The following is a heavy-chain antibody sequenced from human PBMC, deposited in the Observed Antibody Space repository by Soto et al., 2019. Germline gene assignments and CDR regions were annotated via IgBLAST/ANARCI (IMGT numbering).Heavy chain of an antibody. CDR1: GGSISSYY. D-gene: IGHD5-12*01. V-gene: IGHV4-59*01. CDR3: ARVPYSGYDWVEANYYYYYMDV. CDR2: IYYSGST. J-gene: IGHJ6*03. Sequence: SETLSLTCTVSGGSISSYYWSWIRQPPGKGLEWIGYIYYSGSTNYNPSLKSRVTISVDTSKNQFSLKLSSVTAADTAVYYCARVPYSGYDWVEANYYYYYMDVWGKGTTVTVSS.